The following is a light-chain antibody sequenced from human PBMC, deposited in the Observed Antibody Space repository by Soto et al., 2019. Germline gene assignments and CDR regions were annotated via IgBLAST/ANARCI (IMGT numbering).Light chain of an antibody. Sequence: EIVLTQSPGTLSLSPGEGGTLSCRASQTVISNSLAWYQQKPGQAPRLLIYGASNRATGIPDRFSGSGSGTDFTLTISRLEPEDFAVYYCQQYGSSGTFGQGTKVDIK. CDR1: QTVISNS. V-gene: IGKV3-20*01. CDR2: GAS. J-gene: IGKJ1*01. CDR3: QQYGSSGT.